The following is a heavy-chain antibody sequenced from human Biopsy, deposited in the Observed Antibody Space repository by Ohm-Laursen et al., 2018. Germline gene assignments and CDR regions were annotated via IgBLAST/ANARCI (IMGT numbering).Heavy chain of an antibody. CDR1: GGTYSGYY. CDR2: VHHDGRA. CDR3: ARDRGYYSDRTVPGYFDL. Sequence: SETLSLTCAVYGGTYSGYYWSWIRQPPGKGLEWIGEVHHDGRANYNPSLKSRVTISRDMSKNHFSLRLRSMTPADTAMYYCARDRGYYSDRTVPGYFDLWGRGTLVTVSS. V-gene: IGHV4-34*01. D-gene: IGHD3-22*01. J-gene: IGHJ2*01.